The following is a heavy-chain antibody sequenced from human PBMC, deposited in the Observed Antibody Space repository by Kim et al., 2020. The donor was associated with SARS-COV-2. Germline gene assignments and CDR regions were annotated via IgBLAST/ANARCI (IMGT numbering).Heavy chain of an antibody. CDR1: GYTFTSYA. J-gene: IGHJ4*02. CDR3: AGSYCSGGSCYSDLDY. D-gene: IGHD2-15*01. V-gene: IGHV1-3*01. Sequence: ASVKVSCKASGYTFTSYAMHWVRQAPGQRLEWMGWINAGNGNTKYSQKFQGRVTITRDTSASTAYMELSSLRSEDTAVYYCAGSYCSGGSCYSDLDYWGQGTLVTVSS. CDR2: INAGNGNT.